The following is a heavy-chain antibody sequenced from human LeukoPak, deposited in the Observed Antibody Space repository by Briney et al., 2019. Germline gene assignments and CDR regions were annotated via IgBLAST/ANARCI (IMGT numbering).Heavy chain of an antibody. D-gene: IGHD3-22*01. CDR3: ARVNTSLNYYDSSAYYYHDAFDI. CDR1: GGSISSYY. Sequence: PSETLSLTCTVSGGSISSYYWSWIRQPPGKGLEWIGSIYYSGSTYYTPSLKSRVTISVDTSKNQFSLKLSSVTAADTAVYYCARVNTSLNYYDSSAYYYHDAFDIWGQGTMVTVSS. J-gene: IGHJ3*02. V-gene: IGHV4-59*05. CDR2: IYYSGST.